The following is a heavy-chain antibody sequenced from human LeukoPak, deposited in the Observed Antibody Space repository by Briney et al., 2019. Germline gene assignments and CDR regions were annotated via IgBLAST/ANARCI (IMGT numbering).Heavy chain of an antibody. CDR1: GFTFSSYW. Sequence: GGSLRLSCAASGFTFSSYWMSWVRQAPGKGLEWVANIKQDGSEKYYVDSVKGRFTISRDNAKNSLYLQMNSLRAEDTAVYYCAGCDAPDAFDIWGQGTMVTVSS. V-gene: IGHV3-7*02. J-gene: IGHJ3*02. CDR3: AGCDAPDAFDI. D-gene: IGHD5-12*01. CDR2: IKQDGSEK.